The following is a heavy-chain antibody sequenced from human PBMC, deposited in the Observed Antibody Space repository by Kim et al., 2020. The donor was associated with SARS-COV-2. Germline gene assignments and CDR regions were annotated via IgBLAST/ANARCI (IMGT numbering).Heavy chain of an antibody. D-gene: IGHD3-16*02. CDR3: TAVGELSLFGFDY. V-gene: IGHV3-15*01. J-gene: IGHJ4*02. Sequence: YTAPVKGRFTSSRDDSKNTLYLQMSSLRTEDTAVYYCTAVGELSLFGFDYWGQGTLVTVSS.